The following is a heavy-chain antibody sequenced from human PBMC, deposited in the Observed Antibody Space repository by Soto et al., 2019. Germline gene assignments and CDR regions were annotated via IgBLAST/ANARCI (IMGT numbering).Heavy chain of an antibody. Sequence: AGPTLVNPTQTLTLTCTFSGFSLSTSGVGVSWIRQPPGKALEWLALIYWNDDKRYSPSLKSRLTITKDTSKNQVVLTMTNMDHVDTATYHWALAARPLDFDYWRQGTLVSVSS. V-gene: IGHV2-5*01. CDR1: GFSLSTSGVG. CDR2: IYWNDDK. J-gene: IGHJ4*02. D-gene: IGHD6-6*01. CDR3: ALAARPLDFDY.